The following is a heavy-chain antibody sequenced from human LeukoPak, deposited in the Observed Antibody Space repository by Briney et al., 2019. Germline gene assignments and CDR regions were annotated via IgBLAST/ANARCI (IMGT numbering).Heavy chain of an antibody. D-gene: IGHD6-19*01. CDR3: AKVGVAGGYYWFDP. CDR1: GFTFSSYA. CDR2: ITGSGGYT. Sequence: GGSLRLSCASSGFTFSSYAVSWVRQAPGKQLEGVSAITGSGGYTYYADSVKGRFTISRDNSKNTLYLQMNSLRAEDTAIYYCAKVGVAGGYYWFDPWGQGTLVTVSS. J-gene: IGHJ5*02. V-gene: IGHV3-23*01.